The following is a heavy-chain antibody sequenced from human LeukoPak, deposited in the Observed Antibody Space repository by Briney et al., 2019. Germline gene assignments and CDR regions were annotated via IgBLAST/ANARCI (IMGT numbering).Heavy chain of an antibody. CDR2: IYTSGST. Sequence: SETLSLTCTVSGGSISSYYWSWIRQPAGKGLEWIGRIYTSGSTNYNPSLKSRVTMSVDTSKNQFFLKLSSVTAADTAVYYCARDHIVVVPAAIRRADAFDIWGQGTMVTVSS. V-gene: IGHV4-4*07. D-gene: IGHD2-2*01. CDR1: GGSISSYY. J-gene: IGHJ3*02. CDR3: ARDHIVVVPAAIRRADAFDI.